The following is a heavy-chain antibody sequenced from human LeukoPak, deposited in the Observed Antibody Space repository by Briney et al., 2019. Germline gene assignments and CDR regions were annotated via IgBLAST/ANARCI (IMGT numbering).Heavy chain of an antibody. J-gene: IGHJ4*02. CDR2: ISYDGSNK. D-gene: IGHD6-19*01. V-gene: IGHV3-30*18. CDR3: AKDRAAVAGTDYFDY. Sequence: PGRSLRLSCAASGFTFSSYGMHWVRQAPGKGLEWVAVISYDGSNKCYADSVKGRFTISRDNSKNTLYLQMNSLRAEDTAVYYCAKDRAAVAGTDYFDYWGQGTLVTVSS. CDR1: GFTFSSYG.